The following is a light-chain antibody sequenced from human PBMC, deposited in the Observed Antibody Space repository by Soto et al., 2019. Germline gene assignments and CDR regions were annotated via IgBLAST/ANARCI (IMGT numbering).Light chain of an antibody. CDR1: QSVSSNY. CDR3: QQYDTSPRT. CDR2: GAS. V-gene: IGKV3-20*01. J-gene: IGKJ1*01. Sequence: EIVLTQSPGTLSLSPGERATLSCRASQSVSSNYLAWYQQKRGQAPRLLIYGASSRATGIPTRFSGSGSGTDFTLTISRLDHEDFAVYYCQQYDTSPRTFGQGTKVDI.